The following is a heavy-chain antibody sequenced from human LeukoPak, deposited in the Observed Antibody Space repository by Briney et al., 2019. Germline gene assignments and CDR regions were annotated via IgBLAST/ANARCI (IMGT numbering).Heavy chain of an antibody. CDR2: INHSGST. CDR1: GGSFSGYY. D-gene: IGHD3-16*02. Sequence: PSETLSLTCAVYGGSFSGYYWSWIRQPPGKGLEWIGEINHSGSTNYNPSLKSRVTISVDTSKNQFSLKLSSVTAAGTAVYYCARGSVSSDDYWGQGTLVTVSS. V-gene: IGHV4-34*01. J-gene: IGHJ4*02. CDR3: ARGSVSSDDY.